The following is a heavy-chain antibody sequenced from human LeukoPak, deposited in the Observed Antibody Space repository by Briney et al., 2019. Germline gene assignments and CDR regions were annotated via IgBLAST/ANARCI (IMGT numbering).Heavy chain of an antibody. CDR3: ASQGFTMVRGVTYGMDV. CDR2: IYYSGST. Sequence: SETLSLTCTVSGGSISSYYWSWIRQPPGKGLGWIGYIYYSGSTNYNPSLKSRVTISVDTSKNQFSLKLSSVTAADTAVYYCASQGFTMVRGVTYGMDVWGQGTTVTVSS. V-gene: IGHV4-59*08. CDR1: GGSISSYY. D-gene: IGHD3-10*01. J-gene: IGHJ6*02.